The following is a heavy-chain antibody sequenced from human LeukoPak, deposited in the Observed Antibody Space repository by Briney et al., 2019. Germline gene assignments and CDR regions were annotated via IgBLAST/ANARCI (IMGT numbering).Heavy chain of an antibody. J-gene: IGHJ6*03. D-gene: IGHD3-10*01. Sequence: SCKASGGTFSTYAMSWVRQAPGKGLEWVSGIIGSGGSTYYAGSVKGRFTISRDNSKNTLYLQMNSLRAEDTAVYYCAKDRDYYYYYYMDVWGKGTTVTVSS. V-gene: IGHV3-23*01. CDR3: AKDRDYYYYYYMDV. CDR2: IIGSGGST. CDR1: GGTFSTYA.